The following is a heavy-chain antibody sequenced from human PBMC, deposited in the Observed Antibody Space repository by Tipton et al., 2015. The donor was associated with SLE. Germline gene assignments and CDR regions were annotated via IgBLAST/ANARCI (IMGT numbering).Heavy chain of an antibody. Sequence: TLSLTCTVSGGSVSSGSYYWSWIRQPPGKGLEWIGYIYYSGSTNYNPSLKSRVTISVDTSKNQFSLKLSSVTAADTAVYYCARGPPRGGYYYRAEYFQHWGQGTLFTVSS. CDR1: GGSVSSGSYY. J-gene: IGHJ1*01. CDR3: ARGPPRGGYYYRAEYFQH. V-gene: IGHV4-61*01. D-gene: IGHD3-22*01. CDR2: IYYSGST.